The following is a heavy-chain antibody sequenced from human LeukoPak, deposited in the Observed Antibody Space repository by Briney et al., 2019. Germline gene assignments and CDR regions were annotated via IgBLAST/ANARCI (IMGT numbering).Heavy chain of an antibody. V-gene: IGHV4-39*01. Sequence: SETLSLTCTVSVGSPSSYYWGWIRQPPGKGLERIGSFYDSGSSYYNPSLKSRVTISVDTSKNQFSLKLSSVTAADTAVYSCARPRYCSSTSCRVYYYYMDVWGKGTTVTVSS. CDR3: ARPRYCSSTSCRVYYYYMDV. J-gene: IGHJ6*03. CDR2: FYDSGSS. D-gene: IGHD2-2*01. CDR1: VGSPSSYY.